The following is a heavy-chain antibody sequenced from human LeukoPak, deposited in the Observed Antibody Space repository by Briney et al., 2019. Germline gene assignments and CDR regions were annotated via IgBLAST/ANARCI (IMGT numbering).Heavy chain of an antibody. CDR2: IYYSGST. CDR1: GGSISSSSYY. J-gene: IGHJ4*02. Sequence: PSETLSLTCTVSGGSISSSSYYWGWIRQPPGKGLEWIGSIYYSGSTYYNPSLKSRVTISVDTSKNQFSLKLSSVTAADTAVYYCARDRRAPEPRRGWSSSSTYYFDYWGQGTLVTVSS. D-gene: IGHD6-6*01. V-gene: IGHV4-39*07. CDR3: ARDRRAPEPRRGWSSSSTYYFDY.